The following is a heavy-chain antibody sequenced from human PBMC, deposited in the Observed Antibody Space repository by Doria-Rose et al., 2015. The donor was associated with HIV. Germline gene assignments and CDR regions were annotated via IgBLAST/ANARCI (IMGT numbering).Heavy chain of an antibody. Sequence: QVTLKESGPVLVKPTETLTLTCTVSGVSLSSPGMGVSWIRQPPGKALEWLANISSDGARSYKTSLKSRLTISRGTSKSQVVLTMTDMDPVDTATYYCARIKSSRWYHKYYFDFWGQGTLVIVSA. CDR2: ISSDGAR. J-gene: IGHJ4*02. D-gene: IGHD6-13*01. CDR3: ARIKSSRWYHKYYFDF. V-gene: IGHV2-26*01. CDR1: GVSLSSPGMG.